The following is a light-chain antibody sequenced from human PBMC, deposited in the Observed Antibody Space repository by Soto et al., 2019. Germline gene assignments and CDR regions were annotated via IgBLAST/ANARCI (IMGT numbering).Light chain of an antibody. CDR2: GTY. J-gene: IGKJ1*01. CDR3: QQYGSSSWT. CDR1: QSVSGSY. V-gene: IGKV3-20*01. Sequence: EIVLTQSPGTLSLSPGERATLSCRASQSVSGSYLAWYQQKPGQAPRLLIYGTYSRATAIPDRFSGSGSGTDFTLTISRLEPEDFAAYYCQQYGSSSWTFGQGTKV.